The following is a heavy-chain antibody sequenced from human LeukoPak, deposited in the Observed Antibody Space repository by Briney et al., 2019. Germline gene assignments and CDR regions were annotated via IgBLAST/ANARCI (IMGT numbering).Heavy chain of an antibody. J-gene: IGHJ5*02. V-gene: IGHV1-3*01. D-gene: IGHD2-2*01. CDR3: ARRVVVPAAIVDWFDP. CDR2: INAGNGNT. CDR1: GGTFSSYA. Sequence: AASVKVSCKASGGTFSSYAISWVRQAPGQRLEWMGWINAGNGNTKYSQKFQGRVTITRDTSASTAYMELSSLRSEDTAVYYCARRVVVPAAIVDWFDPWGQGTLVTVSS.